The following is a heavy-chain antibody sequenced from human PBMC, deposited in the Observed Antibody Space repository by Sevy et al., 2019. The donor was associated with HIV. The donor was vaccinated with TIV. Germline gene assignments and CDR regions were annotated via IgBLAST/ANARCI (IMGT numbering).Heavy chain of an antibody. CDR3: ARGEPPRGMVQGDHNDY. CDR2: ISSSSSYI. CDR1: GFTFSSYS. D-gene: IGHD3-10*01. J-gene: IGHJ4*02. Sequence: GGSLRLSCAASGFTFSSYSMNWVRQAPGKGLEWVSSISSSSSYIYYADSVKGRFTISRDNAKNSRYVQMNSLRAEDTAVYYCARGEPPRGMVQGDHNDYWGQGTLVTVSS. V-gene: IGHV3-21*01.